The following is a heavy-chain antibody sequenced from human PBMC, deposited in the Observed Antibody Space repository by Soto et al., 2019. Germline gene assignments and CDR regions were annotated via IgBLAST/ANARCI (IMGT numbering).Heavy chain of an antibody. J-gene: IGHJ4*02. Sequence: AAVKVSCKASGYTFTTYYMHWVRRAPVQGLEWMGIINPSGGGTSYAQKFQGRVTMTRDTSTSTVYMELSSLRSEDPAVYYCASCPSQTKPGLAGAGNTPHYWGQGTLVTV. CDR2: INPSGGGT. V-gene: IGHV1-46*01. D-gene: IGHD6-19*01. CDR3: ASCPSQTKPGLAGAGNTPHY. CDR1: GYTFTTYY.